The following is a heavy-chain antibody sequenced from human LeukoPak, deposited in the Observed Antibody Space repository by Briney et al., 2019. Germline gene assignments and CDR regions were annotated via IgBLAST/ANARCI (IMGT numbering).Heavy chain of an antibody. CDR2: ISYDGSNK. V-gene: IGHV3-30*18. CDR3: AKGTMRGSSRRDYFDY. Sequence: GGSLRLSCAASGFTFSSYGMHWVRQAPGKGLEWVAVISYDGSNKYYADSVKGRFTISRDNSKNTLYLQMNSLRAEDTAVYYCAKGTMRGSSRRDYFDYWGQGTLVTVSS. J-gene: IGHJ4*02. CDR1: GFTFSSYG. D-gene: IGHD6-13*01.